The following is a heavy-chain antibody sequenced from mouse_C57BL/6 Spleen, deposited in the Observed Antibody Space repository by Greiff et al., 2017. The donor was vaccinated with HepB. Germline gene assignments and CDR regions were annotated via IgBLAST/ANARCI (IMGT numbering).Heavy chain of an antibody. D-gene: IGHD2-3*01. CDR3: ARSVDGYPAWFAY. CDR2: IDPEDGET. CDR1: GFNIKDYY. J-gene: IGHJ3*01. Sequence: VQLQQSGAELVKPGASVKLSCTASGFNIKDYYMHWVKQRTEQGLEWIGRIDPEDGETKYAPEFQGKATITADTSSNTAYLQLSSLTSEDTAVYYCARSVDGYPAWFAYWGQGTLVTVSA. V-gene: IGHV14-2*01.